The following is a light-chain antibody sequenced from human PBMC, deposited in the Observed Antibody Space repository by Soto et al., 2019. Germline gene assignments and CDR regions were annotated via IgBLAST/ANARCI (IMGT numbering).Light chain of an antibody. J-gene: IGKJ2*01. Sequence: DIVLTQAPLPSPVTLGQPASISCRSSESLLHSDGNTYLSWFHQRPGLPPRLLIWKISNRFSGVSDRFSGSGAGTDFTLEISRVEADDVGIYYCMQATQYRPYTFGQGAKLEI. CDR3: MQATQYRPYT. CDR2: KIS. CDR1: ESLLHSDGNTY. V-gene: IGKV2-24*01.